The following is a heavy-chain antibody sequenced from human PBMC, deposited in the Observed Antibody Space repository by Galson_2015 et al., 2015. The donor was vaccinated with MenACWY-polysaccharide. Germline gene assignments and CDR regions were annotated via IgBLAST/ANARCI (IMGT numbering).Heavy chain of an antibody. V-gene: IGHV1-8*02. Sequence: SVKVSCKASGYTFTGNFIHWVRQAPGQGLEWMGWMNPNSANTGYAQKFQGRVTMTRNTSISTAYMELSSLTSEDTAVYYCARGRQDTACAATAAVLLHYWGPGIPVTVTS. D-gene: IGHD5-18*01. CDR2: MNPNSANT. CDR1: GYTFTGNF. CDR3: ARGRQDTACAATAAVLLHY. J-gene: IGHJ4*01.